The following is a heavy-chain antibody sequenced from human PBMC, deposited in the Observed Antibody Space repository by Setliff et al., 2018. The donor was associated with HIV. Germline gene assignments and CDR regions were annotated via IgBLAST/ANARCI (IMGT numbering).Heavy chain of an antibody. CDR1: GFSLSTSGMC. D-gene: IGHD6-13*01. CDR2: IDWDDDK. CDR3: AHMYSSSWYLSPSEHFRH. V-gene: IGHV2-70*12. Sequence: SGPTLVNPTQTLTLTCTFSGFSLSTSGMCVSWIRQPPGKALEWLAHIDWDDDKYYSTSLKTRLTISKDTSKNQVVLTMTNMDTVDTATYFCAHMYSSSWYLSPSEHFRHWGQGTLVTVSS. J-gene: IGHJ1*01.